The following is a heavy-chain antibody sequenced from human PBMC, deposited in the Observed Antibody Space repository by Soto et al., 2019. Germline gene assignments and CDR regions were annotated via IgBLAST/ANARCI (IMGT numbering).Heavy chain of an antibody. D-gene: IGHD4-17*01. CDR3: VKDMKRGGLTTIHYFDS. J-gene: IGHJ4*02. CDR2: ISSNSATI. Sequence: EVQLVESGGGLVQPGRSLRLSCVASGFIADDYAMHWVRQAPGKGLEWVSGISSNSATINYADSVKGRFTISRDNAKKSRFLQMTSLRPEDTAFYYCVKDMKRGGLTTIHYFDSWGQGTLVTVSS. CDR1: GFIADDYA. V-gene: IGHV3-9*02.